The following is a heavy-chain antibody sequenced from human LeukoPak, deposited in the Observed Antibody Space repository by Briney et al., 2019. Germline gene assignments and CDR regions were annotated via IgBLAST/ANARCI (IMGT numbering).Heavy chain of an antibody. CDR3: ARRTRATSSSWPYYFDY. J-gene: IGHJ4*02. CDR1: GGSISNYY. V-gene: IGHV4-4*07. CDR2: IYASGST. D-gene: IGHD6-13*01. Sequence: PSETLSLTCTISGGSISNYYWSWIRQPAGKGLEWIGRIYASGSTNYNPSLKSRVAMSVDTSKNQFSLKLTSVTAADTAVYYCARRTRATSSSWPYYFDYWGQGTLVTVSS.